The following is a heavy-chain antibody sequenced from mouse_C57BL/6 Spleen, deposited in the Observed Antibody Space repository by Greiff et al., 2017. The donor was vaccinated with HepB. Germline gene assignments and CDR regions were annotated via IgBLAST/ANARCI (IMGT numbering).Heavy chain of an antibody. CDR3: ARSRPLWSMDY. Sequence: VQLQQSGAELVMPGASVKLSCKASGYTFTSYWMQWVKQRPGQGLEWIGEIDPSDSYTNYNQKFKGKSTLTVDKSSSTAYMQLSSLTSEASTVYYCARSRPLWSMDYWGQGTSVTVSS. D-gene: IGHD1-1*02. V-gene: IGHV1-69*01. CDR1: GYTFTSYW. CDR2: IDPSDSYT. J-gene: IGHJ4*01.